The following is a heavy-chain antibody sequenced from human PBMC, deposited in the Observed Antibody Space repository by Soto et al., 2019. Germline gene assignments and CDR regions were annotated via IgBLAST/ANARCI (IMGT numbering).Heavy chain of an antibody. J-gene: IGHJ6*02. CDR1: GYSFTSYW. CDR2: IYPGDSDT. Sequence: PGESLKISCKGSGYSFTSYWIGWVRQMPGKGLEWMGIIYPGDSDTRYSPSFQGQVTISADKSISTAYLQWSSLKASDTAMYYCARGAFDSSGYYPYYYYGMDVWGRGTTVTVSS. V-gene: IGHV5-51*01. CDR3: ARGAFDSSGYYPYYYYGMDV. D-gene: IGHD3-22*01.